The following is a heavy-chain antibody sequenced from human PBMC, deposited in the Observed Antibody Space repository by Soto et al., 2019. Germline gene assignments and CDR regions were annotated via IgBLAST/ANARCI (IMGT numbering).Heavy chain of an antibody. V-gene: IGHV3-74*01. D-gene: IGHD5-12*01. CDR3: ARDFSMVIVAPGY. J-gene: IGHJ4*02. CDR1: GFTFSSYW. CDR2: INSDGSRT. Sequence: GVLRLSCAASGFTFSSYWMDWVRQAPGKGLVWVSRINSDGSRTSYADSAKGRFTISRDNAKNTVYLQMNSLRAEDTAVYYCARDFSMVIVAPGYWGQGTLVTVSS.